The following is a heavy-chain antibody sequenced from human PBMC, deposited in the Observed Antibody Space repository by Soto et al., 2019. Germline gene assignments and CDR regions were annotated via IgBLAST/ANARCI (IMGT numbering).Heavy chain of an antibody. D-gene: IGHD1-7*01. CDR2: ISGSGGST. J-gene: IGHJ6*02. V-gene: IGHV3-23*01. Sequence: EVQLLESGGGLVQPGGSLRLSCAASGFTFSSYAMSWVRQAPGKGLEWVSAISGSGGSTYYADSVKGRFTISRDNSKNTLYLQMNSLRDEYTAVYYCAKGDNWNYDYYYYGMDVWGQGTTVTVSS. CDR1: GFTFSSYA. CDR3: AKGDNWNYDYYYYGMDV.